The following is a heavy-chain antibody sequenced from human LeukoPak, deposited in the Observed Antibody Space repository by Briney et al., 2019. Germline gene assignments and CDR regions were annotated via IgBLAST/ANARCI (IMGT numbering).Heavy chain of an antibody. Sequence: GGSLRLSCAASGFTFSSYTMNWVRQAPGKGLEWLSYISSSSSNIYYADSVKGRFTISRDNAKNSVYLQMNSLRAKDTAVYYCAKGSYYDSSGYRWYFDYWGQGTLVTVSS. D-gene: IGHD3-22*01. CDR2: ISSSSSNI. CDR3: AKGSYYDSSGYRWYFDY. J-gene: IGHJ4*02. V-gene: IGHV3-48*01. CDR1: GFTFSSYT.